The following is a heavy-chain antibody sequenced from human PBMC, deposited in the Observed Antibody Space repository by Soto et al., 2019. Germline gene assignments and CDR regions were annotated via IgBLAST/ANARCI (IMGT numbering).Heavy chain of an antibody. J-gene: IGHJ4*02. CDR3: ARASSSSSAADY. D-gene: IGHD6-6*01. V-gene: IGHV4-31*03. CDR1: GESIRSGGYY. CDR2: IYDSDSA. Sequence: QVQLQESGPGLVKASQTLSLICSVSGESIRSGGYYWSWIRHHPGKGLEWIGYIYDSDSAYYNPSLKGRVTISMHTSNNHFAMKLSSVTAADTAVHYSARASSSSSAADYWGQGSLITVSS.